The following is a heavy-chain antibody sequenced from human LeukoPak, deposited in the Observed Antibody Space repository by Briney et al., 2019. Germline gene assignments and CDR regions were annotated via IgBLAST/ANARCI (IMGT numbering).Heavy chain of an antibody. V-gene: IGHV3-53*01. CDR2: VDYSGNT. Sequence: GGSLRLSCAASGFTVSINYMNWVRQAPGKGLEWVSVVDYSGNTYYADSVKGRFTISRHNSNNTLSLQMHSLTAEDTAVYYCARRGPDSSGLRMDVWGKGTTVTVSS. D-gene: IGHD5-18*01. CDR1: GFTVSINY. J-gene: IGHJ6*04. CDR3: ARRGPDSSGLRMDV.